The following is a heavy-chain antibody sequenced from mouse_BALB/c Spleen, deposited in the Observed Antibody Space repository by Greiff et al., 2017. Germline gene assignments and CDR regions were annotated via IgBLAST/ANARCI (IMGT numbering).Heavy chain of an antibody. D-gene: IGHD1-2*01. Sequence: QVQLKESGPGLVAPSQCLSITCTVSGFSLTSYGVSWVRQPPGKGLEWLGVIWGDGSTNYHSTILSRLSISKDNSKGQVSLKLNSLQTDDTATYYCAKTTATTWFAYWGQGTLVTVSA. V-gene: IGHV2-3*01. J-gene: IGHJ3*01. CDR2: IWGDGST. CDR3: AKTTATTWFAY. CDR1: GFSLTSYG.